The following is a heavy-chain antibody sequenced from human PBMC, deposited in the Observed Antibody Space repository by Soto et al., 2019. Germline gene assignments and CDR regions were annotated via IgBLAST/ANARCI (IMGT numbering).Heavy chain of an antibody. CDR2: INPNSGGT. V-gene: IGHV1-2*04. CDR3: ARDRDILTSHNWFDP. D-gene: IGHD3-9*01. J-gene: IGHJ5*02. Sequence: ASVKVSCKASGYTFTGYYMHWVRQAPGQGLEWMGWINPNSGGTNYAQKFQGWVTMTRDTSISTAYMELSRLRSDDTAVYYCARDRDILTSHNWFDPWGQGTLVTV. CDR1: GYTFTGYY.